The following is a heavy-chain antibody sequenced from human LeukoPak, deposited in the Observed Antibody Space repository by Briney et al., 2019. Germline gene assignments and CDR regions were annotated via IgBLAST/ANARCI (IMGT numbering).Heavy chain of an antibody. V-gene: IGHV3-30*04. D-gene: IGHD6-19*01. Sequence: GRSLRLSCAASGFTFSSYAMHWVRQAPGKGLEWVAVISYDGSNKYYADSVKGRFTISRDNSKNTLYLQMNSLRAEDTAVYYCARPVSSGWYDFDYWGQGTLVTVSS. J-gene: IGHJ4*02. CDR1: GFTFSSYA. CDR3: ARPVSSGWYDFDY. CDR2: ISYDGSNK.